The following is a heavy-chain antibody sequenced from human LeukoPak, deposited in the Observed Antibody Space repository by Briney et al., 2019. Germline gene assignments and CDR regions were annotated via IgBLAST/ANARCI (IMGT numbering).Heavy chain of an antibody. J-gene: IGHJ4*02. Sequence: GGSLRLSCAASGFSFSAYWMTWVRQAPVTGLEWVANINPAGSETYYVDPVKGRFSISRDNAKNLVYLQMNSLRAEDTAVYHCARFGYVAAVDVWGQGTPVTVSS. V-gene: IGHV3-7*01. D-gene: IGHD2-15*01. CDR2: INPAGSET. CDR1: GFSFSAYW. CDR3: ARFGYVAAVDV.